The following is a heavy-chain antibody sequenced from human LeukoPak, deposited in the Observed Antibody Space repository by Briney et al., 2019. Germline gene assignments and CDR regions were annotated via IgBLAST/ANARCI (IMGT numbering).Heavy chain of an antibody. CDR3: AKDLPYYYDSSGSDY. CDR2: ISYDGSNK. CDR1: GFTFSSYG. V-gene: IGHV3-30*18. J-gene: IGHJ4*02. D-gene: IGHD3-22*01. Sequence: GGSLRLSCAASGFTFSSYGMHWVRQAPGKGLEWVAVISYDGSNKYYADSVKGRFTISRDNSKNTLYLQMNSLRAEDTAVYYCAKDLPYYYDSSGSDYWGRGTLVTVSS.